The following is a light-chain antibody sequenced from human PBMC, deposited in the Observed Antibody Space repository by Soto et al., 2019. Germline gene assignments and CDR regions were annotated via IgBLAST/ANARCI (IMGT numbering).Light chain of an antibody. Sequence: DIQMTQSPSTLSASVGDRVTITCRASQSISSWLAWYQQKPGKAPKLLIYKASSLESGDPSRFSGSGYGTEFNLTISRLQPDDFATYYCQQYNSYWTFGQGKKVEIK. V-gene: IGKV1-5*03. J-gene: IGKJ1*01. CDR3: QQYNSYWT. CDR2: KAS. CDR1: QSISSW.